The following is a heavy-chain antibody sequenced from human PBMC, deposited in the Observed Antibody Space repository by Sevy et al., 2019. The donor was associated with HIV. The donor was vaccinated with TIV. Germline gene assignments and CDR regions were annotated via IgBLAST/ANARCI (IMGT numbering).Heavy chain of an antibody. V-gene: IGHV3-53*01. J-gene: IGHJ6*02. CDR3: VREVLRFLEWLPRPYYYYGMDV. CDR2: IYSGGST. Sequence: GGSLRLSCAASGFTVSSNYMSWVRQAPGKGLEWVSVIYSGGSTYYADSVKGRFTISRDNSKNTQYHQMNSLRAVDTAVYYCVREVLRFLEWLPRPYYYYGMDVWGQGTTVTVSS. CDR1: GFTVSSNY. D-gene: IGHD3-3*01.